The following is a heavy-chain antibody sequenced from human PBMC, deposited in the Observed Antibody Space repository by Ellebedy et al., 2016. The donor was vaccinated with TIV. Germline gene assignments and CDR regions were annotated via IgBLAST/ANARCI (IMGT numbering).Heavy chain of an antibody. Sequence: AASVKVSCKTSGYTFTGYYIHWVRQAPGQGLEWMGWINPGSGATNYGQNFQGRVTMTRDTSISTVHMELSRLRSDDTAVYYCARVYCSGGTCYPVWYFDYWGQGTLVTVSS. CDR1: GYTFTGYY. V-gene: IGHV1-2*02. J-gene: IGHJ4*02. D-gene: IGHD2-15*01. CDR3: ARVYCSGGTCYPVWYFDY. CDR2: INPGSGAT.